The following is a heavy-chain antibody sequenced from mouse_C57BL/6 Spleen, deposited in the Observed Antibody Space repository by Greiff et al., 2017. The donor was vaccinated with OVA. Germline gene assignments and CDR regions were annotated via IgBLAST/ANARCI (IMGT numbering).Heavy chain of an antibody. J-gene: IGHJ4*01. CDR3: ARGKIYPSMDY. CDR2: IHPNSGST. V-gene: IGHV1-64*01. CDR1: GYTFTSYW. D-gene: IGHD2-1*01. Sequence: QVQLQQPGAELVKPGASVKLSCKASGYTFTSYWMHWVKQRPGQGLEWIGMIHPNSGSTNYNEKFKSKATLTVDKSSSTAYMQLSSLTAEDAAVYYCARGKIYPSMDYWGQGTSVTVSS.